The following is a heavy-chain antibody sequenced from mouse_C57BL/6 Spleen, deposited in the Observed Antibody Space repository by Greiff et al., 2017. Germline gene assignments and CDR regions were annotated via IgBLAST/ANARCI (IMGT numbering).Heavy chain of an antibody. D-gene: IGHD3-2*02. CDR1: GYTFTSYW. J-gene: IGHJ4*01. Sequence: QVHVKQPGAELVRPGSSVKLSCKASGYTFTSYWMHWVKQRPIQGLEWIGNIDPSDSETHYNQKFKDKATLTVDKSSSTAYMQLSSLTSEDSAVYYCATDSSGYNAMDYWGQGTSVTVSS. V-gene: IGHV1-52*01. CDR3: ATDSSGYNAMDY. CDR2: IDPSDSET.